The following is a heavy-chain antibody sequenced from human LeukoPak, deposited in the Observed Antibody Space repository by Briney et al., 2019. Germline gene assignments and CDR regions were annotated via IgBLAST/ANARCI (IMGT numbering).Heavy chain of an antibody. D-gene: IGHD6-19*01. CDR3: ARQGKVGNIAVAVGSWFDP. CDR2: IYPGDSDT. Sequence: GESLKISCKGSGYSFTSYWIGWVRQMPGKGLEWMEIIYPGDSDTRYSPSFQGQVTISADKSISTAYLQLSSLKASDTAMYYCARQGKVGNIAVAVGSWFDPWGQGTLVTVSS. J-gene: IGHJ5*02. CDR1: GYSFTSYW. V-gene: IGHV5-51*01.